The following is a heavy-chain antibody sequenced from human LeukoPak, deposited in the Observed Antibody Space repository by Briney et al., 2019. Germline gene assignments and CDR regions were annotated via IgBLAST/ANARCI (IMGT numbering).Heavy chain of an antibody. D-gene: IGHD1-7*01. V-gene: IGHV4-4*07. CDR3: ARLGLELQTFDY. CDR1: GGSISSYY. J-gene: IGHJ4*02. Sequence: SETLSLTCTVSGGSISSYYWSWIRQPAGKGLEWIGRIYTSGSTNYNPSLKSRVTMSVDTSKNQFSLKLSSVPAADTAVYYCARLGLELQTFDYWGQGTLVTVSS. CDR2: IYTSGST.